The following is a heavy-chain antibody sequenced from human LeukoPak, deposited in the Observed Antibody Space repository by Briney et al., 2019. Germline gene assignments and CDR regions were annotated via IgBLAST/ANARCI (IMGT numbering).Heavy chain of an antibody. CDR3: ARDSFGLQDS. D-gene: IGHD3-10*01. V-gene: IGHV3-33*01. Sequence: PGGSLRLSCAASGFTFSSFGMHWVRQAPGKGLEWVAVIWYDGSNKFYADSVKGRFTISRDNSKNTLYLQMNSLRAEDTAVYYCARDSFGLQDSWGQGTLVTVSS. CDR1: GFTFSSFG. CDR2: IWYDGSNK. J-gene: IGHJ4*02.